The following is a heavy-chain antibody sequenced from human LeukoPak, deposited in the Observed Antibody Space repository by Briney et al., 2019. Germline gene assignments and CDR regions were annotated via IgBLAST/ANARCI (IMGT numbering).Heavy chain of an antibody. CDR3: ARSAYYYDSSGYYPESSNYYYYGMDV. J-gene: IGHJ6*02. D-gene: IGHD3-22*01. CDR1: GGSISSYY. CDR2: IYYSGST. V-gene: IGHV4-59*08. Sequence: SETLSLTCTVSGGSISSYYWSWIRQPPGKGLEWIGYIYYSGSTNYNPSLKSRVTISVDTSKNQFSLKLSSVTAADTAVYYCARSAYYYDSSGYYPESSNYYYYGMDVWGQGTTVTVSS.